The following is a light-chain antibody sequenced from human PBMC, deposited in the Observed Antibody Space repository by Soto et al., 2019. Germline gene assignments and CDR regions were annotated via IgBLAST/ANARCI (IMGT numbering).Light chain of an antibody. J-gene: IGLJ2*01. V-gene: IGLV2-8*01. CDR3: SSFAGGGNPVL. Sequence: QSALTQHPSASGSLGQSVTISCTGTSSDVGGYKYVSWHQQHPGKAPKLMIYEVTKRPSGVPDRFSGSKSGNTASLTVSGLQAEDEADYYCSSFAGGGNPVLFGGGTKLTVL. CDR1: SSDVGGYKY. CDR2: EVT.